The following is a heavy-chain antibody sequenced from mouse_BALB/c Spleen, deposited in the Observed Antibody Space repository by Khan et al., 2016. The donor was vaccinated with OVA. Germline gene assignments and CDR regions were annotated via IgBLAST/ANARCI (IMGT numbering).Heavy chain of an antibody. J-gene: IGHJ2*01. V-gene: IGHV1-5*01. Sequence: VQLQQSGTVLARPGASVKMSCKASGYTFTNYWMHWVQQRPGQGLEWIGTIYPGNSDTNYNQKFTGQAKLTGVTSTSNAYTELSVLKNEDSAVYYSARNGCGSYQIWDYWGQGTTLTVSS. CDR2: IYPGNSDT. CDR3: ARNGCGSYQIWDY. CDR1: GYTFTNYW. D-gene: IGHD1-1*02.